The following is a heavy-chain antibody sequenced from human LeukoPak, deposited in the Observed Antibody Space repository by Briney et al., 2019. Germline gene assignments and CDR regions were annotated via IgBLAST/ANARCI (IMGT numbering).Heavy chain of an antibody. CDR1: GFTFSSYA. Sequence: GGSLRLSCAASGFTFSSYAMHWVRQAPGKGLEWVAVISYDGSNKYYADSVKGRFTISRDNSKNTLHLQMNSLRAEDTAVYYCARDHGYCSGGSCYGSYFDYWGQGTLVTVSS. CDR2: ISYDGSNK. CDR3: ARDHGYCSGGSCYGSYFDY. J-gene: IGHJ4*02. V-gene: IGHV3-30*04. D-gene: IGHD2-15*01.